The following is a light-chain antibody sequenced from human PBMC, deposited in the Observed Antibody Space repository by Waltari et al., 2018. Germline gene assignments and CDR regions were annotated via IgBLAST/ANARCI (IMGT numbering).Light chain of an antibody. V-gene: IGLV2-14*03. CDR1: SSDVGGYNF. CDR2: DVN. Sequence: QSALTQPASVSGSPGQSITISCTGTSSDVGGYNFVSWYQHHPGKAPKLLIYDVNNRPSGFSERVPGSKSGNTASLTSSGLQAEDDADDYCSSYTSSTSLVFGGGTPLTVL. CDR3: SSYTSSTSLV. J-gene: IGLJ2*01.